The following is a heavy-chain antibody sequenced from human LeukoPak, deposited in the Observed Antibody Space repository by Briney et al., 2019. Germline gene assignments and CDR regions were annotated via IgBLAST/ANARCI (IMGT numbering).Heavy chain of an antibody. V-gene: IGHV3-7*01. Sequence: GGSLRLSCAASGFSLSGYWMSWVRQAPGKGLEWVARLHANGDEKNFVGSVQGRFTVSRDNAKNSLYLQMNSLRVEDTAVYYCARGGYSFDYPGQGTLVTVSS. D-gene: IGHD5-12*01. J-gene: IGHJ4*02. CDR3: ARGGYSFDY. CDR1: GFSLSGYW. CDR2: LHANGDEK.